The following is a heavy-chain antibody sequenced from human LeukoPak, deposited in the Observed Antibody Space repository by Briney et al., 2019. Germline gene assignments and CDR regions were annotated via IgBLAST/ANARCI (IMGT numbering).Heavy chain of an antibody. D-gene: IGHD3-3*01. CDR1: GFTFTSYA. CDR3: ILVGGSGYYY. CDR2: IRGSGYST. J-gene: IGHJ4*02. Sequence: GGSLRLSCTASGFTFTSYAMGWVRQPPGKGLEWVAFIRGSGYSTDYADSVKGRFTVSRDNSKNTLYLQMNSLRAEDTAVYYCILVGGSGYYYWGQGTLVTVSS. V-gene: IGHV3-23*01.